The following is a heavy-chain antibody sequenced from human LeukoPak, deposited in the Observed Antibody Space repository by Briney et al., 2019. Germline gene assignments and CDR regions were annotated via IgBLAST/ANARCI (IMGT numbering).Heavy chain of an antibody. CDR3: AKSGRRGYSYGSRFKYYYDY. CDR2: ISSSGSTI. CDR1: GFTFSDYY. V-gene: IGHV3-11*04. Sequence: SGGSLRLSCAASGFTFSDYYMSWIRQAPGKGLEWVSYISSSGSTIYYADSVKGRFTISRDNAKNSLYLQMNSLRTEDTAVYYCAKSGRRGYSYGSRFKYYYDYWGQGTLVTVSS. D-gene: IGHD5-18*01. J-gene: IGHJ4*02.